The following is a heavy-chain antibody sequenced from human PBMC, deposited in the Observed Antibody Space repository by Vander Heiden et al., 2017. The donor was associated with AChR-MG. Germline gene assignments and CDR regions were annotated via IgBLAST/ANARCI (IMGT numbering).Heavy chain of an antibody. CDR1: GFSLSTRGVG. Sequence: QITLKESGPTLVKPTQTLTLTCPFSGFSLSTRGVGVGWIRQPPGQALECLALIYWDDDKRHRPSLKSRLTITKDTSKNQVVLTMTNIDPVDTATYYFAHRGFTMVRGVIGGSNWFDPWGQGTLVTVSS. D-gene: IGHD3-10*01. CDR3: AHRGFTMVRGVIGGSNWFDP. V-gene: IGHV2-5*02. CDR2: IYWDDDK. J-gene: IGHJ5*02.